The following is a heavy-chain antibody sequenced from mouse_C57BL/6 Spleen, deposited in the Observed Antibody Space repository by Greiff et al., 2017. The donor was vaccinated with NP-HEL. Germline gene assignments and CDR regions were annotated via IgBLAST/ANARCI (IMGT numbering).Heavy chain of an antibody. V-gene: IGHV5-6*01. CDR1: GFTFSSYG. D-gene: IGHD1-1*01. J-gene: IGHJ4*01. CDR3: ARTLITTVVAPYYYAMDY. CDR2: ISSGGSYT. Sequence: EVKLMESGGDLVKPGGSLKLSCAASGFTFSSYGMSWVRQTPDKRLEWVATISSGGSYTYYPDSVKGRFTISRDNAKNTLYLQMSSLKSEDTAMYYCARTLITTVVAPYYYAMDYWGQGTSVTVSS.